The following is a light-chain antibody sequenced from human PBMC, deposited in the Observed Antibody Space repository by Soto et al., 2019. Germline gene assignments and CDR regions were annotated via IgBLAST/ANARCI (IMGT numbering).Light chain of an antibody. Sequence: AIQMTQSPSSLSVSVGDRVTITCRASQGIRNDSVCYQQKPGKAPKMLLYAAFTLQSGVPSRFSGSASGTHFTLTISSLQPEDFATYYCLQDHNYPRTFGQGTKVEIK. CDR1: QGIRND. CDR3: LQDHNYPRT. CDR2: AAF. J-gene: IGKJ1*01. V-gene: IGKV1-6*01.